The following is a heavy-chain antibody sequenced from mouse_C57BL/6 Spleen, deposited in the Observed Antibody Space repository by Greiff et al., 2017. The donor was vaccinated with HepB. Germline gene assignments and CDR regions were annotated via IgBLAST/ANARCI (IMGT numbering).Heavy chain of an antibody. D-gene: IGHD2-3*01. Sequence: EVQRVESGGGLVQPGGSLKLSCAASGFTFSDYYMYWVRQTPEKRLEWVAYISNGGGSTYYPDTVKGRFTITRDNAKNTLYLQMSRLKSEDTAMYYCARHGDGYLYYYAMDYWGQGTSVTVSS. CDR1: GFTFSDYY. V-gene: IGHV5-12*01. CDR3: ARHGDGYLYYYAMDY. CDR2: ISNGGGST. J-gene: IGHJ4*01.